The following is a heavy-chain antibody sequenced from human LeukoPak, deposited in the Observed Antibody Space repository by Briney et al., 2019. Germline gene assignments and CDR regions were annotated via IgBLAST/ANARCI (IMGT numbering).Heavy chain of an antibody. CDR1: GFTFGNYA. V-gene: IGHV3-23*01. CDR2: ISGSGGST. J-gene: IGHJ6*02. Sequence: GGSLRLSCAASGFTFGNYAMHWVRQAPGKGLEWVSAISGSGGSTYYADSVKGRFTISRDNSKNTLYLQMNSLRAEDTAVYYCAKDLYYDFWTEMDVWGQGTTVTVSS. CDR3: AKDLYYDFWTEMDV. D-gene: IGHD3/OR15-3a*01.